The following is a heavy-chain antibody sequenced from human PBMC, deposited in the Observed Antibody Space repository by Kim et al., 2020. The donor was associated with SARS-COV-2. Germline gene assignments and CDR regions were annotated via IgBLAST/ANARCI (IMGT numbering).Heavy chain of an antibody. CDR3: ASGYYDNGMDV. CDR1: GDSISRADPY. CDR2: IYYSGTT. Sequence: SETLSLTCSVSGDSISRADPYWTWLRQPPGKGLEWIGYIYYSGTTYYNPPLKSRVIISSDTSKNQSSLKLSSVPAADTGVYYCASGYYDNGMDVWGQGTTVTVSS. V-gene: IGHV4-30-4*01. J-gene: IGHJ6*02. D-gene: IGHD3-22*01.